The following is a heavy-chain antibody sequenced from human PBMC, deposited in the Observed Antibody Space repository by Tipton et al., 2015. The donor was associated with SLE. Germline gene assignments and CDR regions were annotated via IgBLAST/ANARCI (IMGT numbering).Heavy chain of an antibody. CDR2: IYYSGST. CDR3: ASWVTGTAAGTWDY. J-gene: IGHJ4*02. CDR1: GGSISSYY. Sequence: LRLSCTVSGGSISSYYWSWIRQPPGKGLEWIGYIYYSGSTNYNPPLKSRVTISVDTSKNQFSLKLSSVTAADTAVYYCASWVTGTAAGTWDYWGQGTLVTVSS. D-gene: IGHD6-13*01. V-gene: IGHV4-59*12.